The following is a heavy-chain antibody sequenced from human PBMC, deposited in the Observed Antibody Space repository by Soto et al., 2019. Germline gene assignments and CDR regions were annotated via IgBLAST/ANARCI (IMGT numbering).Heavy chain of an antibody. CDR2: ISWHSGNL. Sequence: EVQLVESGGGLVQPGRSLRLSCAASGFSFENYAMHWVRQAPGKGLEWVSGISWHSGNLGYADSVRGRFTISRDNAKNSLYLQMNSLRPEDTGWYYCAKDKVYSNYEHYFDYWGQGTLVTVSS. J-gene: IGHJ4*02. V-gene: IGHV3-9*01. CDR3: AKDKVYSNYEHYFDY. D-gene: IGHD4-4*01. CDR1: GFSFENYA.